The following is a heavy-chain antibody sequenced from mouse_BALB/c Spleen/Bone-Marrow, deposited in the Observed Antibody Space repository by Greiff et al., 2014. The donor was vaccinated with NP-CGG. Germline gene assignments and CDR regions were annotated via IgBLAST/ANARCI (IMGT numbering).Heavy chain of an antibody. Sequence: QVLLQQSEAELVRPGTSVKVSCKGSGYAFTNYLIEWVKQRPGQGLEWIGVINSGSGGTKYNEKFKGKATLTADKSSSTAYMQLSSLTSDDSAVYFCARAITDAKDYWGQGTSVTVSS. CDR3: ARAITDAKDY. CDR2: INSGSGGT. CDR1: GYAFTNYL. D-gene: IGHD2-4*01. J-gene: IGHJ4*01. V-gene: IGHV1-54*01.